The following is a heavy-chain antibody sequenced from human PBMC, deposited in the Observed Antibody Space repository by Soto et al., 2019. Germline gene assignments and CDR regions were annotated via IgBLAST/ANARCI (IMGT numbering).Heavy chain of an antibody. CDR3: ARGYSIDY. Sequence: PGGSLRLSCVASGFTFSSYWMTWVRQAPGKGLEWVANIKQSGSETYYVDSVKGRFTISRDDAKNSLYLQMNTLRAEDTAVYYCARGYSIDYWGRGTLVTVS. CDR2: IKQSGSET. J-gene: IGHJ4*02. V-gene: IGHV3-7*03. D-gene: IGHD6-13*01. CDR1: GFTFSSYW.